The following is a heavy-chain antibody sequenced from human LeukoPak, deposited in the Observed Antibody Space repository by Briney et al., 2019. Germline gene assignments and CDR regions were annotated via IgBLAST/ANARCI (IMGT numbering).Heavy chain of an antibody. J-gene: IGHJ4*02. V-gene: IGHV3-11*01. D-gene: IGHD2-2*01. Sequence: TGGSLRPSCAASGFTFSDYYMSWIRQAPGKGLEWVSYISSSDSTIYYADSAKGRFTISRDNAKNSLYLQMNSLRAEDTAIYYCARGLPATLLDYWGQGTLVTVSS. CDR3: ARGLPATLLDY. CDR1: GFTFSDYY. CDR2: ISSSDSTI.